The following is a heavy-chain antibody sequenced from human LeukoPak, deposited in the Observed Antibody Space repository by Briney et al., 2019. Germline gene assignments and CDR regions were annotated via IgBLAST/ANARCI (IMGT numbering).Heavy chain of an antibody. D-gene: IGHD7-27*01. Sequence: RASETLSLTCTVSGGSISSSSYYWGWIRQPPGKGLEWIGSIYYSGSTYYNPSLKSRVTISVDTSKNQFSLKLSSVTAADTAVYYCARAVNWGSKGGFDYWGQGTLVTVSS. CDR1: GGSISSSSYY. V-gene: IGHV4-39*07. CDR2: IYYSGST. CDR3: ARAVNWGSKGGFDY. J-gene: IGHJ4*02.